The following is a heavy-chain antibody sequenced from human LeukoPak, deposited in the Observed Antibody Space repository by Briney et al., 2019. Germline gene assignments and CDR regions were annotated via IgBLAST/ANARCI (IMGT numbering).Heavy chain of an antibody. CDR2: INHSGST. Sequence: SETLSLTCAVYGGSFSGYYWSWIRQPPGKGLEWIGEINHSGSTNYNPSLKSRVTISIDTSKNQFSLKLSSVTAADTAVYYCARAVSHNFFYYMDVWGKGTTVTVSS. J-gene: IGHJ6*03. V-gene: IGHV4-34*01. D-gene: IGHD5-24*01. CDR1: GGSFSGYY. CDR3: ARAVSHNFFYYMDV.